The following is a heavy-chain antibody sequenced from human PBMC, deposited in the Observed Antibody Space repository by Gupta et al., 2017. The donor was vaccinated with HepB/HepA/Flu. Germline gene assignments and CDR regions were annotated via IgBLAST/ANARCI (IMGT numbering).Heavy chain of an antibody. Sequence: QVQLQESGPGLVKPSQTLSLTCTVSGGSISSGGYYWSWIRQHPGKGLEWIGYIYYSGSTYYNPSLKSRVTISVDTSKNQFSLKLSSVTAADTAVYYCARGLTYYYDSSGYYYRWFDPWGQGTLVTVSS. CDR2: IYYSGST. D-gene: IGHD3-22*01. V-gene: IGHV4-31*03. CDR1: GGSISSGGYY. CDR3: ARGLTYYYDSSGYYYRWFDP. J-gene: IGHJ5*02.